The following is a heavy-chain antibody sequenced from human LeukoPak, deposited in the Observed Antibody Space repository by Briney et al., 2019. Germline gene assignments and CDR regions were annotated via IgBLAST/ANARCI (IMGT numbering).Heavy chain of an antibody. CDR2: ISYDGSNK. CDR3: AREVVAAIGGKYYYYGMDV. J-gene: IGHJ6*02. V-gene: IGHV3-30*19. D-gene: IGHD2-15*01. CDR1: GFTFSHYG. Sequence: GGSLRLSCAASGFTFSHYGLHWVRQAPGKGLEWVAVISYDGSNKYYADSVKGRFTISRDNSKNTLYLQMNSLRAEDTAVYYCAREVVAAIGGKYYYYGMDVWGQGTTVTVSS.